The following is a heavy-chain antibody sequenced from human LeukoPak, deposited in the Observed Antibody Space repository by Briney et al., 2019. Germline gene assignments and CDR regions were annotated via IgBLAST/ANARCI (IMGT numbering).Heavy chain of an antibody. CDR3: ARAGRWEGRPHAFDI. J-gene: IGHJ3*02. D-gene: IGHD1-26*01. CDR2: VFHSGIT. Sequence: SETLSLTCSVSGYSISSGYYWGWIRQPPGKGLEWIGSVFHSGITYYKPSLKSRVTILVDTSKNQFSLKLSSVTAADTAVYYCARAGRWEGRPHAFDIWGQGTMVAVSS. CDR1: GYSISSGYY. V-gene: IGHV4-38-2*02.